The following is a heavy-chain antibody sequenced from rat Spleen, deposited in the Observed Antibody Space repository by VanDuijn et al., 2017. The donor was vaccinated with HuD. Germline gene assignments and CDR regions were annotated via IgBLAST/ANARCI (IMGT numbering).Heavy chain of an antibody. D-gene: IGHD4-3*01. Sequence: EVQLVESGGGLVLPGRSLKLSCVTSGFTFNNYWMTWIRQAPGKGLEWVASITNASGRTYYRDSVQGRFTISRDNAKSTLYLQMDSLRSEDTATYYCATHNSGYFDYWGQGVMVTVSS. J-gene: IGHJ2*01. V-gene: IGHV5-31*01. CDR3: ATHNSGYFDY. CDR2: ITNASGRT. CDR1: GFTFNNYW.